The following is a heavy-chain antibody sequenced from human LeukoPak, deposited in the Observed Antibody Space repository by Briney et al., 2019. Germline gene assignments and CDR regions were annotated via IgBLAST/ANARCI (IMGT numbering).Heavy chain of an antibody. D-gene: IGHD2-21*02. CDR3: ASNGLPAAFDI. CDR1: GFTFSSYG. V-gene: IGHV3-30*03. CDR2: ISYDGSNK. J-gene: IGHJ3*02. Sequence: PGRSLRLSCAASGFTFSSYGMHWVRQAPGKGLEWVAVISYDGSNKYYADSVKGRFTISRDNSKNTLYLQMNSLRAEDTAVYYCASNGLPAAFDIWGQGTMVTVSS.